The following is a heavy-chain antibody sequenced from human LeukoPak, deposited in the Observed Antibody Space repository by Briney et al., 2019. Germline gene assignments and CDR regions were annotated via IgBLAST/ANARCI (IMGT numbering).Heavy chain of an antibody. Sequence: GGSLRLSCAASGSTFSNAWMSWVRQAPGKGLEWVGRIKSKTDGGTTDYAAPVKGRFTISRDGSKNTLYLQMNSLKTEDTAVYYCTTGRDLEEYYFDYWGQGTLVTVSS. V-gene: IGHV3-15*01. CDR1: GSTFSNAW. CDR2: IKSKTDGGTT. J-gene: IGHJ4*02. D-gene: IGHD5-24*01. CDR3: TTGRDLEEYYFDY.